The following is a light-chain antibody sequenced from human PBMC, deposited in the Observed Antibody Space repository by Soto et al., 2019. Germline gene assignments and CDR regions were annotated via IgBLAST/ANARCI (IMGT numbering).Light chain of an antibody. CDR2: DVS. CDR1: SSDVGGYNY. CDR3: SSYTSSRTLYV. J-gene: IGLJ1*01. Sequence: QSALTQPASVSGSPGQSITISCTGTSSDVGGYNYVSWYQQHPGKAPKLMIYDVSNRPSGVSNRFSGSKSGNTASLTISGLQAEDEADYYCSSYTSSRTLYVFGTGTKLTV. V-gene: IGLV2-14*01.